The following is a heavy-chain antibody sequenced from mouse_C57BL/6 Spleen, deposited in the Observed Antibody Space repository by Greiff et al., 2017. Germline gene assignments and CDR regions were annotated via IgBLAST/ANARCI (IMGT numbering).Heavy chain of an antibody. CDR1: GYSITSDY. CDR3: ARYNGYYPYYYAMDY. J-gene: IGHJ4*01. V-gene: IGHV3-8*01. Sequence: DVQLVESGPGLAKPSQTLSLTCSVTGYSITSDYWNWIRKFPGNKLEYMGYISYSGSTYYNPSLKSRISITRDTSKKQYYLQLNSVTTEDTATYYCARYNGYYPYYYAMDYWGQGTSVTVSS. D-gene: IGHD2-3*01. CDR2: ISYSGST.